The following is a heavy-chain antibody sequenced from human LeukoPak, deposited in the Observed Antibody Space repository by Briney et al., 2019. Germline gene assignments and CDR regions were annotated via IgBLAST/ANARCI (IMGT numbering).Heavy chain of an antibody. J-gene: IGHJ6*02. V-gene: IGHV3-30*04. Sequence: GRSLRLSCAASGFTFSSYAMHWVRQAPGKGLEWVAVISYDGSNKYYADSVKGRFTISRDNSKNTLYLQMNSLRAEDTAVYYCARVSQTQTYYYYGMDVWGQGTTVTVSS. CDR3: ARVSQTQTYYYYGMDV. D-gene: IGHD5/OR15-5a*01. CDR2: ISYDGSNK. CDR1: GFTFSSYA.